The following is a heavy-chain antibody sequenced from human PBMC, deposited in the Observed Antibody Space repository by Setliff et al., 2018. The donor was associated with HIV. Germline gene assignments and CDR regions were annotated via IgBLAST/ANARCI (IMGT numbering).Heavy chain of an antibody. CDR3: ARLLSGSWARAFDI. CDR2: MNPNSGNT. Sequence: GASVKVSCKASGYNFTDYDINWVRQATGQGLEWMGWMNPNSGNTGYAQKFQGRVTMTRNTSISTAYMEPSSLRSEDTAVYYCARLLSGSWARAFDIWGQGTMVTVSS. D-gene: IGHD1-26*01. V-gene: IGHV1-8*02. CDR1: GYNFTDYD. J-gene: IGHJ3*02.